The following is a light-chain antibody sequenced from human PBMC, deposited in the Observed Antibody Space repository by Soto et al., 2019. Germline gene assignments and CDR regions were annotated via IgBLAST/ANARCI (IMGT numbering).Light chain of an antibody. CDR3: QQYVSSVT. CDR1: QSVDSSF. J-gene: IGKJ1*01. CDR2: GAS. V-gene: IGKV3-20*01. Sequence: DIVLTQSPGSLSLSPGERGTLSCRASQSVDSSFFAWYQQKPDQAPRLLIYGASNRATGIPDRFSGSGSGTDFTLTISRLESEDFAVYYCQQYVSSVTFGQGTKVEIK.